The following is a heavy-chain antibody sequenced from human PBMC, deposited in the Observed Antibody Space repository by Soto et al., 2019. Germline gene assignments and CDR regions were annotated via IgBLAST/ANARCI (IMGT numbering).Heavy chain of an antibody. CDR2: IYWDDDK. Sequence: QITLKESGPTLVKPTQTLTLTCTFSGFSLSNIGVGVGWIRQSPGKALEWLALIYWDDDKRYSPSLKSRLTVTKDTSKNEVVLTRPNRDPWDTATYYCVQSRCGVDFLQWDSSHSYYGLDVWGQRTTVTVS. V-gene: IGHV2-5*02. CDR3: VQSRCGVDFLQWDSSHSYYGLDV. CDR1: GFSLSNIGVG. D-gene: IGHD2-21*02. J-gene: IGHJ6*02.